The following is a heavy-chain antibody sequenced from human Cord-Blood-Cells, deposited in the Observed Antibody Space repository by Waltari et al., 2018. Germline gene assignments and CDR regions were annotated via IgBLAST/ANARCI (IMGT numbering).Heavy chain of an antibody. CDR1: GVSFSGSY. V-gene: IGHV4-34*01. J-gene: IGHJ5*02. CDR2: INHSGNT. D-gene: IGHD4-17*01. CDR3: ARGYGGNSRPDGWTYDWFDP. Sequence: QVQLQQWRAGLLKPSETLSPTPAVYGVSFSGSYWSWLRHTPAKGLEWIGEINHSGNTNYNPSLKSRVTISVDTSKNQFSLKLSSVTAADTAVYYCARGYGGNSRPDGWTYDWFDPWGQGTLVTVSS.